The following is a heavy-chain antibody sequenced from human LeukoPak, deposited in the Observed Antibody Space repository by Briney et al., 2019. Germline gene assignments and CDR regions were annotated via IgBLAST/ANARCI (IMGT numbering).Heavy chain of an antibody. J-gene: IGHJ4*02. Sequence: GGSLRLSCAASGFTFSNYEMNWVRLAPGKGLEWVSAISGSGGSTYYADSVKGRLTISRDNSKNTLYLQMNSLRAEDTAVYYCAKAIAAAGYWGQGTLVTVSS. V-gene: IGHV3-23*01. CDR2: ISGSGGST. CDR3: AKAIAAAGY. D-gene: IGHD6-13*01. CDR1: GFTFSNYE.